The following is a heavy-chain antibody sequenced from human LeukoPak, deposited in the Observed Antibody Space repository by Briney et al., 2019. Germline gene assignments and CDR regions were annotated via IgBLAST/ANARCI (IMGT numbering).Heavy chain of an antibody. V-gene: IGHV1-58*02. D-gene: IGHD1-1*01. CDR1: GFTFTSSA. J-gene: IGHJ5*02. CDR3: AAFNWNDWGVFSP. CDR2: IVVGSGNT. Sequence: SVKVSCKASGFTFTSSAMQWVRQARGQRLEWIGWIVVGSGNTNYAQKFQERVTITRDMSTSTAYMELSSLRSEDTAVYYCAAFNWNDWGVFSPWGQGTLVTVSS.